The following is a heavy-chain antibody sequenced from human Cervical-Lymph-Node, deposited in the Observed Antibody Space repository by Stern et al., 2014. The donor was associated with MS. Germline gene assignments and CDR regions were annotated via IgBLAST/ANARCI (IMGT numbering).Heavy chain of an antibody. Sequence: EVQLVESGGGLVKPGASLRLSCEASGFTFSHYSINWVRQAPGQGLEWISSISTNSTHTYYAHSMQGRFTIARDSAKDSVSLHMRRLRAEDTAVYYCARARVGDYARSPHLDSWGQGTLVTVSS. V-gene: IGHV3-21*01. CDR1: GFTFSHYS. J-gene: IGHJ4*02. CDR2: ISTNSTHT. D-gene: IGHD4-17*01. CDR3: ARARVGDYARSPHLDS.